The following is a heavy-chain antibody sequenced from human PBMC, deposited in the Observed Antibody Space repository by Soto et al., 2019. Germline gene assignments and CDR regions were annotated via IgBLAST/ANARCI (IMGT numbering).Heavy chain of an antibody. Sequence: GASVKVSCKDTGGLFSSYAVSWVRQASGQGPEWMGWMNAKSGDTFFAQRFQGKFNMTWDTSLSTAYMEVGSLTSDDTAVYYCARGNPFNYAGFDVWGQGTTVTVSS. CDR2: MNAKSGDT. CDR1: GGLFSSYA. CDR3: ARGNPFNYAGFDV. V-gene: IGHV1-8*02. D-gene: IGHD2-2*01. J-gene: IGHJ6*02.